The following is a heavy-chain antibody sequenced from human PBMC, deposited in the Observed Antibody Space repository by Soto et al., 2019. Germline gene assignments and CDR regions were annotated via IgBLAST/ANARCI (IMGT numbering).Heavy chain of an antibody. D-gene: IGHD3-3*01. V-gene: IGHV3-48*03. CDR1: GFVFSRYE. CDR2: NSGSGGTV. Sequence: GGSLRLSCEASGFVFSRYEMSWVRQAPGKGLEWISYNSGSGGTVKYADSVRGRFTISRDNAKNSLYLQMDSLRAEDAAVYYCARVFWSGVNDYWSQVSQVTVSS. CDR3: ARVFWSGVNDY. J-gene: IGHJ4*02.